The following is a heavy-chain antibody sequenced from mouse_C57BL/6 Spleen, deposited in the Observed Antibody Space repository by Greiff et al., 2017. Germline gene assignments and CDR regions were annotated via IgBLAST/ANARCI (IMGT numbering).Heavy chain of an antibody. CDR1: GFNIKDYY. CDR3: AHYYGSRYWYFDV. Sequence: EVKLMESGAELVKPGASVKLSCTASGFNIKDYYMHWVKQRTEQGLEWIGRIDPEDGETKYAPKFQGKATITADTSSNTAYLQLSSLTSEDTAVYYCAHYYGSRYWYFDVWGTGTTVTVSS. D-gene: IGHD1-1*01. J-gene: IGHJ1*03. V-gene: IGHV14-2*01. CDR2: IDPEDGET.